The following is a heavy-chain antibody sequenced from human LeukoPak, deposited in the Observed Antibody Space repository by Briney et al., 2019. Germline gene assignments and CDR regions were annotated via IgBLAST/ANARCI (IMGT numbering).Heavy chain of an antibody. D-gene: IGHD1-26*01. Sequence: ASVKVSCKASGYXFNSYGITWVRQAPGQGLEWMGWISVYNGKTDYAQKFQDRVTMSTDTSTYTAYMELRSLRSDDTAVYYCARKWELRWFDPWGQGTLVTVSS. CDR2: ISVYNGKT. V-gene: IGHV1-18*01. CDR3: ARKWELRWFDP. J-gene: IGHJ5*02. CDR1: GYXFNSYG.